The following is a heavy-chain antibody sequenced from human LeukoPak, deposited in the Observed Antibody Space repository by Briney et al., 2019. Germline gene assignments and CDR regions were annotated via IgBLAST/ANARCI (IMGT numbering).Heavy chain of an antibody. V-gene: IGHV3-33*01. J-gene: IGHJ4*02. CDR2: IWYDGNNK. CDR3: ASALDYYDSRDIDC. Sequence: PGGSLRLSCAASGFTFSSYGMHWVRQAPGKGLEWVAVIWYDGNNKYYADSVKGRFTISRDNSKNTLYLQMNSLRAEDTAVYYCASALDYYDSRDIDCWGQGTLVTVSS. CDR1: GFTFSSYG. D-gene: IGHD3-22*01.